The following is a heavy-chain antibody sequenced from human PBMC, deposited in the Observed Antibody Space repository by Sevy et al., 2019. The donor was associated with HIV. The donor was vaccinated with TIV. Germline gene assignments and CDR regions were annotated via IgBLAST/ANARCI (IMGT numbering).Heavy chain of an antibody. CDR3: ARDDLVARDYFDF. V-gene: IGHV3-21*01. J-gene: IGHJ4*02. CDR2: ISSISNYI. CDR1: GFTFSDYS. Sequence: GGSLRLSGAASGFTFSDYSMNWVRQAPGKGLEWVASISSISNYIYYSDSMKGRFTISRANAKNSRFLQMNSLRAEDTAVYYCARDDLVARDYFDFWGQGTLVTVSS. D-gene: IGHD2-15*01.